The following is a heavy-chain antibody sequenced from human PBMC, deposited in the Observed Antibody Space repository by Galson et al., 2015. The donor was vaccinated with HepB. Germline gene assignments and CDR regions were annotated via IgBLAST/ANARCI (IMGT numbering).Heavy chain of an antibody. Sequence: SLRLSCAASGFTFSSYGMHWVRQAPGKGLEWVAVISYDGSNKYYADSVKGRFTISRDNSKNTLYLQMNSLRAEDTAVYYCAKHEGGFGGVIPYGMDVWGQGTTVTVSS. CDR1: GFTFSSYG. V-gene: IGHV3-30*18. CDR2: ISYDGSNK. D-gene: IGHD3-16*02. CDR3: AKHEGGFGGVIPYGMDV. J-gene: IGHJ6*02.